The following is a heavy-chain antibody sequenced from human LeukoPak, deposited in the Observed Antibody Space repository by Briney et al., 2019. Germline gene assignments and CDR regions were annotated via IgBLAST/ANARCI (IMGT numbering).Heavy chain of an antibody. Sequence: PSETLSLTCTVSGGSISSSSYYWGWIRQPPGTGLEWIGSIYYSGSTYYNPSLKSRVTISVDTSKNQFSLKLSSVTAADTAVYYCARSLYSSSWPYYFDYWGQGTLVTVSS. CDR2: IYYSGST. CDR3: ARSLYSSSWPYYFDY. J-gene: IGHJ4*02. D-gene: IGHD6-13*01. CDR1: GGSISSSSYY. V-gene: IGHV4-39*07.